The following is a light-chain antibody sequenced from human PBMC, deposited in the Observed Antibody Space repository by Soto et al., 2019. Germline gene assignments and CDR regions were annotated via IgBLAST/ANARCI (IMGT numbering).Light chain of an antibody. Sequence: EIVLKQSPGTLSLSPGERATLSCRASQSVSSSYLAWYQQKPGQAPRLLIYGASSRATGIPDRFSGSGSGTDFTLTISRLEPEDFAVYYCQQYDDWLRLTFGGGTKVDIK. CDR1: QSVSSSY. J-gene: IGKJ4*01. V-gene: IGKV3-20*01. CDR3: QQYDDWLRLT. CDR2: GAS.